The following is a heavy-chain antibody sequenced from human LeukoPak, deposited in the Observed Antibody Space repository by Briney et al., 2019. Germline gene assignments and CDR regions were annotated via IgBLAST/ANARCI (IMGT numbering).Heavy chain of an antibody. CDR3: VRCRPAYGDGFDY. V-gene: IGHV4-4*07. CDR2: IYTTGSA. Sequence: SETLSLTCTVSGGSFSTYYWSWIRQPAGKGLEWIGRIYTTGSANYNPSLNSRVTMPVDTSNKQFSLKLSSVTAADTAVYYCVRCRPAYGDGFDYWGQGTLVTVSS. CDR1: GGSFSTYY. D-gene: IGHD4-17*01. J-gene: IGHJ4*02.